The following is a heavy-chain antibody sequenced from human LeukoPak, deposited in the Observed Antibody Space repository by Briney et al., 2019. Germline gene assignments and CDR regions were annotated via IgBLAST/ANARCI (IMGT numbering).Heavy chain of an antibody. Sequence: PGGSLRLSCAASGFTFSSYWMSWVRQAPGKGLEWVANIKQDGSEKYYVDSVKGRFTISRDNAKNSLYLQMNSLRAEDTAVYYCARERVAYNSIRDGMDVWGQGTTVTVSS. CDR2: IKQDGSEK. CDR1: GFTFSSYW. CDR3: ARERVAYNSIRDGMDV. J-gene: IGHJ6*02. D-gene: IGHD6-13*01. V-gene: IGHV3-7*01.